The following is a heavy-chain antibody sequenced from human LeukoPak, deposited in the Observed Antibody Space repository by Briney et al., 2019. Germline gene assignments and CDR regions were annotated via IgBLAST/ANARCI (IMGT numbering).Heavy chain of an antibody. CDR2: IHYTGTT. CDR1: GGSISISRHY. CDR3: ARYGNSAVY. D-gene: IGHD4-23*01. J-gene: IGHJ4*02. Sequence: SETLSLTCTVSGGSISISRHYWAWIRQPPGKGLDWIGTIHYTGTTYYNPSLRSRVSISVDRSTNQFSLRVSPVTAADTAVYYCARYGNSAVYWGPGTLVTVSS. V-gene: IGHV4-39*07.